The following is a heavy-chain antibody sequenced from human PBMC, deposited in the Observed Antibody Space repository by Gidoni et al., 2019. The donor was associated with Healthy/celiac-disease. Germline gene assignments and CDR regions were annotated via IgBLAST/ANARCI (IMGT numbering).Heavy chain of an antibody. CDR1: GFTFSTYG. J-gene: IGHJ5*02. Sequence: QVQLVESGGGVVQPGRSLKLACPASGFTFSTYGRHWVRQVPGKGLDWVAVIWYDGSNKCDADSVKGRFTISRDNSKNTLYLQMNSLRAEDTAVYYCARGRNCSSTSCYFVGFDPWGQGTLVTVSS. CDR3: ARGRNCSSTSCYFVGFDP. V-gene: IGHV3-33*01. CDR2: IWYDGSNK. D-gene: IGHD2-2*01.